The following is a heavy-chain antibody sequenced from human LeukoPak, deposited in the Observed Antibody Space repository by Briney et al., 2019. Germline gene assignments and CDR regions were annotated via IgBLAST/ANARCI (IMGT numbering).Heavy chain of an antibody. CDR2: ISAYNGNT. CDR3: ARHLLYRGAHYFDY. Sequence: ASVKVSCKASGYTFSNDGISWVRQAPGQGLEWMGWISAYNGNTNYAQKLQGRVTMTRDTSTSTAYMELRSLRSDDTAVYYCARHLLYRGAHYFDYWGQGTLVTVSS. J-gene: IGHJ4*02. V-gene: IGHV1-18*01. CDR1: GYTFSNDG. D-gene: IGHD2-8*01.